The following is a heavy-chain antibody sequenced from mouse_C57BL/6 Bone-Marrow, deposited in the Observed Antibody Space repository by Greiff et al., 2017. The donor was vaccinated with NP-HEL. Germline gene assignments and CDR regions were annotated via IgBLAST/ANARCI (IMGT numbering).Heavy chain of an antibody. Sequence: AQLVESGAELARPGASVKLSCKASGYTFTSYGISWVKQRTGQGLEWIGEIYPRSGNTYYNEKFKGKATLTADKSSSTAYMELRSLTSEDSAVYFCARSLLRFPYWYFDVWGTGTTVTVSS. D-gene: IGHD1-2*01. CDR2: IYPRSGNT. CDR3: ARSLLRFPYWYFDV. J-gene: IGHJ1*03. CDR1: GYTFTSYG. V-gene: IGHV1-81*01.